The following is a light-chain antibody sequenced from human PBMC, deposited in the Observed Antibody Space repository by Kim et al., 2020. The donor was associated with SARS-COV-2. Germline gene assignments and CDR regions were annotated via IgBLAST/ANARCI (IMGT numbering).Light chain of an antibody. CDR1: KLGNNF. V-gene: IGLV3-1*01. Sequence: VSPGQTASITCSGVKLGNNFASWYQQKPGQSPVLVIYRDTERPSEIPERFSGSNSGNTATLTISGTQTIDEAAYYCQTWDSRTVVFGGGTKLTVL. CDR2: RDT. J-gene: IGLJ2*01. CDR3: QTWDSRTVV.